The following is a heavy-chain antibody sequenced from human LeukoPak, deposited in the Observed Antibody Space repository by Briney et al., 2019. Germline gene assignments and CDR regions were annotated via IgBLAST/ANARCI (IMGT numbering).Heavy chain of an antibody. V-gene: IGHV3-23*01. D-gene: IGHD3-9*01. J-gene: IGHJ2*01. CDR3: ARRYDIRGFDL. CDR1: GFTFSSYA. CDR2: ISGSGGNT. Sequence: GGSLRLSCAASGFTFSSYAMSWVRQAPGKGLEWVSAISGSGGNTYYADSVKGRFTISRDNSKNTLYMQMNSLRAEDTAVYYCARRYDIRGFDLWGHGTLVTVSS.